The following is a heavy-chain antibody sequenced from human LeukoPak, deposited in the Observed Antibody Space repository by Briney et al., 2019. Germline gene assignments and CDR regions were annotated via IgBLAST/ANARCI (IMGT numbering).Heavy chain of an antibody. CDR3: ARDRYDFWSGYYQAPDY. J-gene: IGHJ4*02. V-gene: IGHV1-18*01. CDR1: GYTFTSYG. CDR2: ISAYSGNT. D-gene: IGHD3-3*01. Sequence: ASVKVSCKASGYTFTSYGISWVRQAPGQGLEWMGWISAYSGNTNYAQKLQGRVTMTTDTSTSTAYMELRSLRSDDTAVYYCARDRYDFWSGYYQAPDYWGQGTLVTVSS.